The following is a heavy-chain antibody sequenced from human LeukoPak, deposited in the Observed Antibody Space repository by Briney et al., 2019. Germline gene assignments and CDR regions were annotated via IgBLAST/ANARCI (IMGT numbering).Heavy chain of an antibody. Sequence: PGGSLRLSCAASRFTFDDYAMHWVRQAPGKGLEWVSGISWNSGSIGYADSVKGRFTISRDNAKNSLYLQMNSLRAEDMALYYCAKEQYSSGWYVFDYWGQGTLVTVSS. CDR3: AKEQYSSGWYVFDY. V-gene: IGHV3-9*03. CDR2: ISWNSGSI. CDR1: RFTFDDYA. J-gene: IGHJ4*02. D-gene: IGHD6-19*01.